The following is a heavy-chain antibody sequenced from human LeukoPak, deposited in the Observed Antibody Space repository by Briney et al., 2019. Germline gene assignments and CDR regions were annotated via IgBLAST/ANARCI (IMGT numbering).Heavy chain of an antibody. CDR1: GLTFSSYS. D-gene: IGHD4-23*01. V-gene: IGHV3-48*02. Sequence: PGGSLRLSCAASGLTFSSYSMNWARQAPGKGLEWLSYISSISSTIYYADSLKGRFTISRDNAKNSLYLQMNSLRDEDTAVYYCARSDGGIWGQGTMVTVSS. J-gene: IGHJ3*02. CDR3: ARSDGGI. CDR2: ISSISSTI.